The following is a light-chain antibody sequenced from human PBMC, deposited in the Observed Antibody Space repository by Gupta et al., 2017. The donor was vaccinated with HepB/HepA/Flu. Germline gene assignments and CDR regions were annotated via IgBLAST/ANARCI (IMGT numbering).Light chain of an antibody. V-gene: IGLV2-14*03. J-gene: IGLJ1*01. CDR2: DVS. CDR3: GSYTTSTTLGV. CDR1: SSDVGGYNY. Sequence: HSALTQPASASGSPGQSITISCTGTSSDVGGYNYVSWYQQHPGKAPKFIISDVSNRPSGVSNRFSGSKSGNTASLTISGLQAEDEADYFCGSYTTSTTLGVFGTGTKVTVL.